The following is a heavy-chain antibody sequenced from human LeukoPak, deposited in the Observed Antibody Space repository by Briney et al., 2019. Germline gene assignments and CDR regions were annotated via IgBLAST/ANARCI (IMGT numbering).Heavy chain of an antibody. CDR2: IYYSGST. V-gene: IGHV4-59*04. D-gene: IGHD2-21*01. J-gene: IGHJ4*02. CDR1: GGSISSYY. Sequence: SETLSLTCTVSGGSISSYYWSWIRQPAGKGLEWIGNIYYSGSTWYNSSLKSRVTFSVDTSKNRFSLRLSSVTAADTAVYYCASILYDLGDHCIDSWGQGTLVTVSS. CDR3: ASILYDLGDHCIDS.